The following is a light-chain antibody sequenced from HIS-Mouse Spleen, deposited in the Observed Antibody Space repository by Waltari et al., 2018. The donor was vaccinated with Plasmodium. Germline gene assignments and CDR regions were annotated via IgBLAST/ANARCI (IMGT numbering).Light chain of an antibody. V-gene: IGLV3-19*01. CDR3: NSRDSSGNHQV. CDR1: SLRSYY. Sequence: SSELTQDPAVSVALGQTVRITCQGDSLRSYYASWYQQKPGQAPILVISGKNNRPTGIPDRFAGSSEGNTASLTSTGAQAEDEADYFCNSRDSSGNHQVFGGGTKLTVL. CDR2: GKN. J-gene: IGLJ3*02.